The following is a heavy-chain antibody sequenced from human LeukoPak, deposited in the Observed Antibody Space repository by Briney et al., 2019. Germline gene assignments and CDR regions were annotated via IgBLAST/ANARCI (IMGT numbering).Heavy chain of an antibody. CDR1: GYTFTVYY. CDR3: ARGPVYFDY. Sequence: ASVKVSCKASGYTFTVYYIHWVRQAPGQGLEWMGWINPNSGGTKYAQKFQGRVTMTRDTSISTAYMELSRLRSDDTAVYHCARGPVYFDYWGQGTLVTVSS. J-gene: IGHJ4*02. V-gene: IGHV1-2*02. CDR2: INPNSGGT.